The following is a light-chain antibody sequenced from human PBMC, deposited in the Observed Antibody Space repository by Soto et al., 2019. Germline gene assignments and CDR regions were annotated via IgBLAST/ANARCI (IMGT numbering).Light chain of an antibody. CDR1: QSVNIN. Sequence: ETVMTQSPATLSVSPGEGATLSCRASQSVNINLAWYQQKPGQAPRLLIYGASSRATGIPDRFSGSGSGTDFTLRISRVEPEDSAVYYCQQYGSSPTFGGGTKVDI. V-gene: IGKV3-20*01. CDR2: GAS. J-gene: IGKJ4*01. CDR3: QQYGSSPT.